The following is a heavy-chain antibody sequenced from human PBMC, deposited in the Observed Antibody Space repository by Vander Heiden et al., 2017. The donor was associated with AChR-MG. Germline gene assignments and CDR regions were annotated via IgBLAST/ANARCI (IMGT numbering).Heavy chain of an antibody. CDR2: IHPGGGST. Sequence: QVQLVQSGAEVKKPGATVKVSCKASGSTFSSYYLYWVGQAPGQGLEWMGIIHPGGGSTSYAKKFRGRVTMTRDTSTNTVYMELSSLRSEDTAVYYCARSRQELNHDGFDFWGQGTMVTVSS. J-gene: IGHJ3*01. CDR1: GSTFSSYY. CDR3: ARSRQELNHDGFDF. D-gene: IGHD1-26*01. V-gene: IGHV1-46*01.